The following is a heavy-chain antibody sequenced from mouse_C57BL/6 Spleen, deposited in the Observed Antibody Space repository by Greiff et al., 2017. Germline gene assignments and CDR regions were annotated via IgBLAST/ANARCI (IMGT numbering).Heavy chain of an antibody. CDR1: GYTFTSYW. CDR2: IYPGSGST. V-gene: IGHV1-55*01. J-gene: IGHJ1*03. Sequence: QVQLKQPGAELVKPGASVKMSCKASGYTFTSYWITWVKQRPGQGLEWIGDIYPGSGSTNYNEKFKSKATLTVDTSSSTAYMQLSSLTSEDSAVYYCARSPMANWYFDVWGTGTTVTVSS. D-gene: IGHD1-1*02. CDR3: ARSPMANWYFDV.